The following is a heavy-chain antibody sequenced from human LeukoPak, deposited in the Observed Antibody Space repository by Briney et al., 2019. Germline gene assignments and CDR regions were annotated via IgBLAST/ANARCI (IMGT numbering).Heavy chain of an antibody. J-gene: IGHJ4*02. CDR3: AKDHLPGIVVADRDY. V-gene: IGHV3-66*01. CDR2: IYSGGST. D-gene: IGHD6-19*01. Sequence: PGGSLRLSCAASGFTVSSNYMSWVRQAPGKWLEWVSVIYSGGSTYYADSVKGRFTISRDNSKNTLYLQINSLRAEDTAVYYCAKDHLPGIVVADRDYWGLGTLVTVSS. CDR1: GFTVSSNY.